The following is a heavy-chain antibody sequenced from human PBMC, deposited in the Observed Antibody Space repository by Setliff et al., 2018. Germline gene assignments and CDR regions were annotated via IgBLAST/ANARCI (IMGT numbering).Heavy chain of an antibody. D-gene: IGHD3-10*01. Sequence: SETLSLTCTVSGGSISSGSYYWTWIRQHPGKGLEWIGYIYYIGSTYYNPSLKSRVTISVDTSKNQFSLQVTSLAATDTALYFCARHEFVGGYYGSVTYRHFDYWGQGILVTVSS. CDR3: ARHEFVGGYYGSVTYRHFDY. J-gene: IGHJ4*02. V-gene: IGHV4-39*01. CDR2: IYYIGST. CDR1: GGSISSGSYY.